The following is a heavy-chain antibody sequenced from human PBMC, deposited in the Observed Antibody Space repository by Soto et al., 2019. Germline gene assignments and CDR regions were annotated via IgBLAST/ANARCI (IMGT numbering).Heavy chain of an antibody. Sequence: QVQLQESGPGLVKPSGTLSLTCAVSSGSISSSNWWSWVRQPPGKGLEWIGEIYHSGSTNYNPSLKRRVTIAVDKSKNQFSLKLSSVTAADTAVYYCARGKETSYYYYMDVWGKGTTVTVSS. CDR2: IYHSGST. V-gene: IGHV4-4*02. J-gene: IGHJ6*03. CDR1: SGSISSSNW. CDR3: ARGKETSYYYYMDV.